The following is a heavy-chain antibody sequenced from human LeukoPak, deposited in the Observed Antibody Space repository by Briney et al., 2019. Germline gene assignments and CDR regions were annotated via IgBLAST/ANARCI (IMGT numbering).Heavy chain of an antibody. CDR1: GYTFTGYY. CDR2: ISPNSGGT. V-gene: IGHV1-2*02. D-gene: IGHD2-21*02. Sequence: GASVKVSCKASGYTFTGYYMHWVRQAPGQGLEWMGWISPNSGGTNYAQKFQGRVTMTRDTSISTAYMELSRLRSDDTAVYYCARAPRHIVVVTSCFDYWGQGTLVTVSS. J-gene: IGHJ4*02. CDR3: ARAPRHIVVVTSCFDY.